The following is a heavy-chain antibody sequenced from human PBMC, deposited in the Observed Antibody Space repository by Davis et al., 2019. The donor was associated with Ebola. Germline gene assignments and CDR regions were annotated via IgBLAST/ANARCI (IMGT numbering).Heavy chain of an antibody. J-gene: IGHJ4*02. CDR3: ARGALDSSGYYYLDY. CDR1: GFTFTSSA. D-gene: IGHD3-22*01. V-gene: IGHV1-58*02. Sequence: SVKVSCKASGFTFTSSAMQWVRQARGQRLEWIGWIVVGSGNTNYAQKFQGRVTITRDTSASTAYMELSSLRSEDTAVYYCARGALDSSGYYYLDYWGQGTLVTVSS. CDR2: IVVGSGNT.